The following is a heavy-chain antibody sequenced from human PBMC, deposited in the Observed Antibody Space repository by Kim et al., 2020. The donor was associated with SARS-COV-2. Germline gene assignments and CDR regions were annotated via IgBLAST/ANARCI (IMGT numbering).Heavy chain of an antibody. V-gene: IGHV1-46*01. CDR1: GYTFTSYY. Sequence: ASVKVSCKASGYTFTSYYMHWVRQAPGQGLEWMGIINPSGGSTSYAQKFQGRVTMTRDTSTSKVYMELSSLRSEDTAADYCARRHGITGTRGFDPWGQGTLVTVSS. D-gene: IGHD1-20*01. CDR3: ARRHGITGTRGFDP. CDR2: INPSGGST. J-gene: IGHJ5*02.